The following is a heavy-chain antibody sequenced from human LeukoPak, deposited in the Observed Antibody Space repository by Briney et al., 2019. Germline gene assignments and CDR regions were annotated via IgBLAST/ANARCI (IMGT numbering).Heavy chain of an antibody. V-gene: IGHV4-30-4*08. CDR2: IYYSGST. CDR1: GGSISSGDYY. Sequence: SQTLSLTCTVSGGSISSGDYYWSWIRQPPGKGLEWIGYIYYSGSTYYNPSLKSRVTISVDTSKNQFSLKLSSVTAADTAVYYCARVKSPLRFLEWLPYYFDYWGQGILVTVSS. D-gene: IGHD3-3*01. J-gene: IGHJ4*02. CDR3: ARVKSPLRFLEWLPYYFDY.